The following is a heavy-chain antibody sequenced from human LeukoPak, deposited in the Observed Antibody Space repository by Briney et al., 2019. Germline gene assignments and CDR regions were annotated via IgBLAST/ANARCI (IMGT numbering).Heavy chain of an antibody. D-gene: IGHD3-3*01. CDR1: GFTFSSYG. CDR2: IRYDGSNK. CDR3: AKLDYDFWSGSFDY. Sequence: GGSLRLSCAASGFTFSSYGMHWVRQAPGRAVEGGAFIRYDGSNKYYADSVKGRFTISRDNSKNTLYLQMNSLRAEDTAVYYCAKLDYDFWSGSFDYWGQGTLVTVSS. V-gene: IGHV3-30*02. J-gene: IGHJ4*02.